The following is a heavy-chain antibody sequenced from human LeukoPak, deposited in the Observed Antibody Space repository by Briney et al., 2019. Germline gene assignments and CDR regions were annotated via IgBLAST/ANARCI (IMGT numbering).Heavy chain of an antibody. CDR3: AKRAASGGYFDY. J-gene: IGHJ4*02. Sequence: GGSLRLSCAASGFTFSSFAMTWVRQAPGKGLEWVSAISGSGDRTYYADSVKGRFTISRDISKNTLFLQMISLRAEDTAVYYCAKRAASGGYFDYWGQGTLVTVSP. D-gene: IGHD6-25*01. CDR2: ISGSGDRT. CDR1: GFTFSSFA. V-gene: IGHV3-23*01.